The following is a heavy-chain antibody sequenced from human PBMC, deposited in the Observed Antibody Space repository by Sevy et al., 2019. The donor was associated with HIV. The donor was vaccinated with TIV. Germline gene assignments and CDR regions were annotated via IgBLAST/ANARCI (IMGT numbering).Heavy chain of an antibody. D-gene: IGHD6-13*01. CDR2: ISSSGSTI. Sequence: GGSLRLSCAASGFTFSSYDMNWVRQAPGKGLEWVSYISSSGSTIYYADSVKGRFTISRDNAKNSLYLQMNSLRAEDTAVYYCARAGQQLAYYFDYWGQGTLVTVSS. J-gene: IGHJ4*02. V-gene: IGHV3-48*03. CDR1: GFTFSSYD. CDR3: ARAGQQLAYYFDY.